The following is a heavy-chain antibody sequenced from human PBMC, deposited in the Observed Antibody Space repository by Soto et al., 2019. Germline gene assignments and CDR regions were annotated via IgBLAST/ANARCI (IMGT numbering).Heavy chain of an antibody. Sequence: AETPSLTSPFSGVSLSRSNYCLAWIRLHPGKGLEGIGYMYYGGRTNYNPSLKSRVTISVDTSKMQVSLKLSSVTAADTAVYFCARGTPSPLIVRSSRGPWFDPWGQGSLVTFS. CDR1: GVSLSRSNYC. V-gene: IGHV4-61*05. CDR3: ARGTPSPLIVRSSRGPWFDP. D-gene: IGHD2-15*01. J-gene: IGHJ5*02. CDR2: MYYGGRT.